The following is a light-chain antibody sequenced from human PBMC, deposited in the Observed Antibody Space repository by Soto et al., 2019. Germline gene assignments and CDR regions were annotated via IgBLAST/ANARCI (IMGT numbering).Light chain of an antibody. CDR2: GAS. CDR3: QQYGVSPWT. Sequence: EIVLTQSPGTLSLSPGERATLSCRASQSVSSSYLAWYQQKPGQAPRLLIYGASSRATGIPDRFSGSGSGTDFTLTISRLEPEDFAVYYCQQYGVSPWTFGQGTKVEIE. V-gene: IGKV3-20*01. CDR1: QSVSSSY. J-gene: IGKJ1*01.